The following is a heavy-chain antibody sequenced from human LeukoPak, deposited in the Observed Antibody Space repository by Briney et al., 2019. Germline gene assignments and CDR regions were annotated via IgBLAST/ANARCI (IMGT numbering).Heavy chain of an antibody. Sequence: SETLSLTCAVYGGSFSGYYWSWIRQPPGKGLEWIGEINHSGSTNYNPSLKSRVTISVDTSKNQFSLKLSSVTAADTAVYYCARNPPDITYYYGSGSIIFGYWGQGTLVTVSS. J-gene: IGHJ4*02. D-gene: IGHD3-10*01. CDR1: GGSFSGYY. CDR3: ARNPPDITYYYGSGSIIFGY. CDR2: INHSGST. V-gene: IGHV4-34*01.